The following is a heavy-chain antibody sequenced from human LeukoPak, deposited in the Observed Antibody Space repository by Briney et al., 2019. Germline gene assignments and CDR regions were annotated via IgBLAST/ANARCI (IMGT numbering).Heavy chain of an antibody. Sequence: PSETLSLTCTVSGGSISSSSYYWGWIRQPPGKGLEWIGSIYYSGSTYYNPSLKSRVTISVDKSKNQFSLKLSSVTAADTAVYYCAREAAAGGWVWFDPWGQGTLVTVSS. CDR3: AREAAAGGWVWFDP. D-gene: IGHD6-13*01. V-gene: IGHV4-39*07. CDR1: GGSISSSSYY. J-gene: IGHJ5*02. CDR2: IYYSGST.